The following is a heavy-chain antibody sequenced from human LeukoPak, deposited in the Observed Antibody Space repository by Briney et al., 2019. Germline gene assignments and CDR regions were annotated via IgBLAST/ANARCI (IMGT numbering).Heavy chain of an antibody. CDR3: AREESIGSYQFLHDY. Sequence: SETLSLTCAVYGGSFSNYYWSWIRQPSGKGLEWIGEINHSGGTNYNPSLKSRVTISVDTSKNQFSLKLSSVTAADTAVYYCAREESIGSYQFLHDYWGQGTLVTVSS. D-gene: IGHD1-26*01. CDR2: INHSGGT. J-gene: IGHJ4*02. V-gene: IGHV4-34*01. CDR1: GGSFSNYY.